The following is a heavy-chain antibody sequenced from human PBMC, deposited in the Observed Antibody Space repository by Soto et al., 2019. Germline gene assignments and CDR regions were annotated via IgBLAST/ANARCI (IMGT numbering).Heavy chain of an antibody. J-gene: IGHJ6*02. D-gene: IGHD5-18*01. CDR3: ARVLGSYGYYYYGMDV. Sequence: TSETLSLTCTVSGGSISSYYWSWIRQPPGKGLEWIGYIYYSGSTNYNPSLKSRVTISVDTSKNQFSLKLSSVTAADTAVYYCARVLGSYGYYYYGMDVWGQGTTVTVSS. V-gene: IGHV4-59*01. CDR2: IYYSGST. CDR1: GGSISSYY.